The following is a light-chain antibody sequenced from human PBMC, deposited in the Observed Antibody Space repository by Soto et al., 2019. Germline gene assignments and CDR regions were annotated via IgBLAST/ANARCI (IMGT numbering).Light chain of an antibody. J-gene: IGLJ1*01. CDR3: QSYDSSLSGYV. V-gene: IGLV1-40*01. CDR1: SSNIGAGYE. Sequence: VLTQPPSVSEAPGQRVTISCTGGSSNIGAGYEAHWYQQVPGTAPKLLIYENNNRPSGVPDRFSGSKSGTSASLAITGLQAEDEAEYYCQSYDSSLSGYVFGTGTKVTVL. CDR2: ENN.